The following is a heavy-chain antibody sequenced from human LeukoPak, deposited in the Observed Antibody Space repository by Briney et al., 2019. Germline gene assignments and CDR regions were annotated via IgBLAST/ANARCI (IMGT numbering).Heavy chain of an antibody. D-gene: IGHD3-9*01. CDR1: GFTFSTYS. J-gene: IGHJ6*03. V-gene: IGHV3-21*04. CDR3: AKCVILTGRYMDV. CDR2: ISSSSNYI. Sequence: GGSLRLSCAASGFTFSTYSMNWVRQAPGKGLEWVSSISSSSNYIYYADSVKGRFTISRDNSKNTLYLQMNSLRAEDTAVYYCAKCVILTGRYMDVWGKGTTVTIFS.